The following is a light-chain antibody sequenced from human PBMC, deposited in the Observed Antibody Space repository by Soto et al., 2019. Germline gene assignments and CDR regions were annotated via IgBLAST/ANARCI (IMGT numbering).Light chain of an antibody. Sequence: IQLTQSPSSLSASVGDTVTITCRASQGISSYLAWYQQKPGKAPKLLIYAASTLQSGVPSRLSGSGSCKDFTLTISSLPPEEFATYYCPQHNSYPNTFGGGTKVEIK. CDR1: QGISSY. CDR3: PQHNSYPNT. V-gene: IGKV1-9*01. CDR2: AAS. J-gene: IGKJ4*01.